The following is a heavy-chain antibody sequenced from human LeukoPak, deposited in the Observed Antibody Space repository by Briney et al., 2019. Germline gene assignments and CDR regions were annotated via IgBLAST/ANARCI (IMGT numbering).Heavy chain of an antibody. D-gene: IGHD5-18*01. CDR3: ARVTAMVTNYYGMDV. CDR1: GGTFSSYA. J-gene: IGHJ6*02. Sequence: ASVKVSCKASGGTFSSYAISWVRQAPGQGLEWMGWISAYNGNTNYAQKLQGRVTMTTDTSTSTAYMELRSLRSDDTAVYYCARVTAMVTNYYGMDVWGQGTTVTVSS. V-gene: IGHV1-18*01. CDR2: ISAYNGNT.